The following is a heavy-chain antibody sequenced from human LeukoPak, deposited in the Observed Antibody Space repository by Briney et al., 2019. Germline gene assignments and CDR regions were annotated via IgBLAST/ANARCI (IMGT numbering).Heavy chain of an antibody. CDR3: ARDLTGAGVGAFDI. Sequence: KPGGSLRLSCAASGFTFSRYWMTWVRQAPGKGLEWVAHMKQDGSEKYYVDSVKGRFTISRDNDKTSLYLQMSSLRAEDTAVYYCARDLTGAGVGAFDIWGQGTMVTVSS. J-gene: IGHJ3*02. V-gene: IGHV3-7*01. CDR2: MKQDGSEK. CDR1: GFTFSRYW. D-gene: IGHD3-3*01.